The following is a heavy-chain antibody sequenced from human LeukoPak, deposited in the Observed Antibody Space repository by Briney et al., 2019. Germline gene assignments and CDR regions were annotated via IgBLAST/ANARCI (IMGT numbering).Heavy chain of an antibody. V-gene: IGHV7-4-1*02. CDR1: GYTFTSYA. CDR2: INTNTGNP. J-gene: IGHJ6*02. D-gene: IGHD3-3*01. Sequence: ASVKVSCKASGYTFTSYAMNWVRQAPGQGLEWMGWINTNTGNPTYAQGFTGRFVFSLDTSVSTAYLQISSLKAEDTAVYYCARDQGRGITIFGVVIPTDYYCYGMDVWGQGTTVTVSS. CDR3: ARDQGRGITIFGVVIPTDYYCYGMDV.